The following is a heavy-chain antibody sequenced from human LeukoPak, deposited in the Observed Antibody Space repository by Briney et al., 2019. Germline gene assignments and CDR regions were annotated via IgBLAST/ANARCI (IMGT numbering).Heavy chain of an antibody. V-gene: IGHV1-8*01. CDR1: GYTFTSYD. CDR2: MNPNSGNT. J-gene: IGHJ4*02. D-gene: IGHD3-22*01. CDR3: ARDFWYYYDSSGYYYDY. Sequence: ASVTVSCKASGYTFTSYDINWVRQATGQGLEWMGWMNPNSGNTGYAQKFQGRVTMTRDTSTSTVYMELSSLRSEDTAVYYCARDFWYYYDSSGYYYDYWGQGTLVTVSS.